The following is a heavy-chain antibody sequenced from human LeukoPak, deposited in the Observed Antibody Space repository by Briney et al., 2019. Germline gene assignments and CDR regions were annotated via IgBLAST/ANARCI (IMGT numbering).Heavy chain of an antibody. Sequence: SETLPLTCTVSSGSISSGDYYWSWIRQPPGKGLEWIGYISSSGTTYYNPSLRSRITISVDSSKSQFSLNLSSVTASDTAVYYCAGVGNGGYGGFDYWGQGTLVTVSS. CDR3: AGVGNGGYGGFDY. CDR2: ISSSGTT. V-gene: IGHV4-30-4*01. D-gene: IGHD5-12*01. J-gene: IGHJ4*02. CDR1: SGSISSGDYY.